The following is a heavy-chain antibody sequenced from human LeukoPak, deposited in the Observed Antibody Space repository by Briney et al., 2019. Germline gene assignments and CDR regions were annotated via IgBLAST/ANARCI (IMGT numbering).Heavy chain of an antibody. J-gene: IGHJ6*02. CDR3: ARDAGAHGGDYYYYGMDV. CDR2: ISAYNGNT. V-gene: IGHV1-18*01. CDR1: GYTFTSYG. Sequence: ASVKVSCKASGYTFTSYGISWVRQAPGQGLEWRGWISAYNGNTNYAQKLQGRVTMTTDTSTSTAYMELRSLRSDDTAVYYCARDAGAHGGDYYYYGMDVWGQGTTVTVSS. D-gene: IGHD4-17*01.